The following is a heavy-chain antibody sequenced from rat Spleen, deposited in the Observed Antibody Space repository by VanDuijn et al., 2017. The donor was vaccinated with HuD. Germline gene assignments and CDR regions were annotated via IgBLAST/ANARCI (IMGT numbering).Heavy chain of an antibody. CDR1: GFTFNNYW. D-gene: IGHD1-9*01. CDR3: VREDLGINY. V-gene: IGHV5-31*01. J-gene: IGHJ2*01. Sequence: EVQLVESGGGLVQPGRSLKLSCVASGFTFNNYWMTWIRQAPKKGLEWVATIIYDGSRTYYRDSVKGRFTISRENAQNTLYLQMSKLGSEDTAIYYCVREDLGINYWGQGVMVTVSS. CDR2: IIYDGSRT.